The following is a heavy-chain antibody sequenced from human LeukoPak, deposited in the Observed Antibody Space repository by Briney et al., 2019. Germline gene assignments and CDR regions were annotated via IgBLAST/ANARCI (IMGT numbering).Heavy chain of an antibody. D-gene: IGHD3-10*01. V-gene: IGHV4-39*07. CDR1: GGSISSSSYC. J-gene: IGHJ4*02. Sequence: SETLSLTCTVSGGSISSSSYCWGWIRQPPGKGLEWIESIYYSGSTYYNPSLKSRVTISVDTSKNQFSLKLSSVTAADTAVYYCARVPNLYYYGSGSSYYFDYWGQGTLVTVSS. CDR2: IYYSGST. CDR3: ARVPNLYYYGSGSSYYFDY.